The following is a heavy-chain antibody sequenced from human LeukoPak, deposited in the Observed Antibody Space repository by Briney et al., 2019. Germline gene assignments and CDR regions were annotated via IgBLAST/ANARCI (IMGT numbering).Heavy chain of an antibody. CDR1: GGSISSYY. CDR3: ARGRDGYNGEVYFDY. CDR2: IYYSGST. D-gene: IGHD5-24*01. V-gene: IGHV4-59*12. J-gene: IGHJ4*02. Sequence: SETLSLTCTVSGGSISSYYWSWIRQPPGKGLEWIGYIYYSGSTNYNPSLKSRVTISVDTSKNQLSLKLSSVTAADTAVYYCARGRDGYNGEVYFDYWGQGTLVTVSS.